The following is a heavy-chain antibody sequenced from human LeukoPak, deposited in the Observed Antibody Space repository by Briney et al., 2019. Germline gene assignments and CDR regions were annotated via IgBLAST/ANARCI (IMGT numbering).Heavy chain of an antibody. D-gene: IGHD2-15*01. CDR3: ARLVVVSHAFDI. CDR1: GFTFSDYY. V-gene: IGHV3-11*04. Sequence: GGPRLSCAASGFTFSDYYMSWIRQAPGKGLEWVSYISSSGSTIYYADSVKGRFTISRDNAKNSLYLQMNSLRAEDTAVYYCARLVVVSHAFDIWGQGTMVTVSS. CDR2: ISSSGSTI. J-gene: IGHJ3*02.